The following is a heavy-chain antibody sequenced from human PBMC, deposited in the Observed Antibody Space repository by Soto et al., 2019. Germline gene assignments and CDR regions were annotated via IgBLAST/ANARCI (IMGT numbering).Heavy chain of an antibody. Sequence: GGSLRLSCAASGFTFSSYAMHWVRQAPGKGLEWVVVISYDGSNKYYADSVKGRFTISRDNSKNTLYLQMNSLRAEDTAVYYCARDLNTVTTLPEPLDYWGQGTLVTVSS. CDR1: GFTFSSYA. D-gene: IGHD4-4*01. CDR2: ISYDGSNK. V-gene: IGHV3-30-3*01. CDR3: ARDLNTVTTLPEPLDY. J-gene: IGHJ4*02.